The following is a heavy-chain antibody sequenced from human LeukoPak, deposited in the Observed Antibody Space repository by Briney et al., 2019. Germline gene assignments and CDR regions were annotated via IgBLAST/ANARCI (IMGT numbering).Heavy chain of an antibody. J-gene: IGHJ4*02. D-gene: IGHD3-22*01. CDR1: GFTFSNYA. V-gene: IGHV3-23*01. Sequence: GGSLRLSCAASGFTFSNYAMSWVRQAPGKGLEWISDITGSGANTYYADSVKGRFTISRDNSKNTLYLQMTSLRAEDTAVYYCAKDQVWIVVGSFDYWGQGTLVTVSS. CDR2: ITGSGANT. CDR3: AKDQVWIVVGSFDY.